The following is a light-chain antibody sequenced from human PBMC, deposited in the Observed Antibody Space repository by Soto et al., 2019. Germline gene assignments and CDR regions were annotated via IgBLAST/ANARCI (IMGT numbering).Light chain of an antibody. CDR2: GAS. Sequence: DMQMTQSPSSLSASVGDRVTITCRASQTISHFLNWYQQRPGKVPKLLIYGASTLASGVPSRFNGSGSGTEFTLSIGSLQPEDFATYFCQQSYSPPKTFGQGTKVELK. CDR1: QTISHF. J-gene: IGKJ1*01. CDR3: QQSYSPPKT. V-gene: IGKV1-39*01.